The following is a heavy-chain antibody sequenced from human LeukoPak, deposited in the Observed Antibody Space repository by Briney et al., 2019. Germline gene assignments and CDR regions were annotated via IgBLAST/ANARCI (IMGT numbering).Heavy chain of an antibody. Sequence: SETLSLTCTVSGGSVSSGSYYWSWIRQPPGKGLEWIGYIYYSGSTNYNPSLKSRVTISVDTSKNQFSLKLSSVTAADTAVYYCARDRVEGATTLDYYYYGMDVWGQGTTVTVSS. D-gene: IGHD1-26*01. CDR2: IYYSGST. J-gene: IGHJ6*02. CDR3: ARDRVEGATTLDYYYYGMDV. CDR1: GGSVSSGSYY. V-gene: IGHV4-61*01.